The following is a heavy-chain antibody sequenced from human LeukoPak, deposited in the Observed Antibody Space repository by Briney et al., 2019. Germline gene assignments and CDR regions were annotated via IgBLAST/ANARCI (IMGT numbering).Heavy chain of an antibody. CDR3: VRWTAGTTEDS. CDR2: LSNSGNT. Sequence: PSEALSLTCTVSGVSLSSRSHYWGWIRQPPGQGLEWIGSLSNSGNTYYNPSLKSRVTISVDTSKNEFSLKLSSVTAADTAVYYCVRWTAGTTEDSWGQGTLVTVSS. V-gene: IGHV4-39*01. CDR1: GVSLSSRSHY. D-gene: IGHD1-1*01. J-gene: IGHJ4*02.